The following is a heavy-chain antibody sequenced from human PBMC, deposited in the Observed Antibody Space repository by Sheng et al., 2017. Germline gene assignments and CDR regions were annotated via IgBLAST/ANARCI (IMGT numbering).Heavy chain of an antibody. CDR1: GVSFSGYY. V-gene: IGHV4-34*01. Sequence: QVQLQQWGAGLLKPSETLSLTCAVYGVSFSGYYWSWIRQPPGKGLEWIGEINHSGSTNYNPSLKSRVTISVDTSKNQFSLKLSSVTAADTAVYYCARRTGQWLVRRYYFDYWGQGTLVTVSS. CDR3: ARRTGQWLVRRYYFDY. D-gene: IGHD6-19*01. CDR2: INHSGST. J-gene: IGHJ4*02.